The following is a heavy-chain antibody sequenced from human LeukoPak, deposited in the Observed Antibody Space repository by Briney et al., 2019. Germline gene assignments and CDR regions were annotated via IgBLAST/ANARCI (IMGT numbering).Heavy chain of an antibody. D-gene: IGHD3-16*01. J-gene: IGHJ4*02. Sequence: SETLSLTCTVSGGSISSGGYYWSWIRQPPGKGLEWIGYIYHSGSTYYNPSLKSRVTISVDTSKNQFSLKLSSVTAADTAVYYCARHPPTFPNPRWAPYYFDYWGQGTLVTVSS. CDR2: IYHSGST. CDR3: ARHPPTFPNPRWAPYYFDY. V-gene: IGHV4-30-2*01. CDR1: GGSISSGGYY.